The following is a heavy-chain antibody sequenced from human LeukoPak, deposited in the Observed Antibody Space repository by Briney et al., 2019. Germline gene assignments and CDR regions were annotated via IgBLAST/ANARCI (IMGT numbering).Heavy chain of an antibody. CDR3: ARTGGSFYFYYYMDV. J-gene: IGHJ6*03. Sequence: PSETLSLTCTVSGGSISSGSYYWSWIRQPAGKGLEWIGRIYTSGSTNYNPSLKSRVTISVDTSKNQSSLKLSSVTAADTAVYYCARTGGSFYFYYYMDVWGKGTTVTVSS. D-gene: IGHD1-26*01. CDR1: GGSISSGSYY. CDR2: IYTSGST. V-gene: IGHV4-61*02.